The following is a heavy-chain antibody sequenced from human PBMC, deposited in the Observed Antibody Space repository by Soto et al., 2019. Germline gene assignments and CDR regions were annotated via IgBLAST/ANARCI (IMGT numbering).Heavy chain of an antibody. V-gene: IGHV1-18*01. Sequence: ASVKVSCKASGYTFTSYGISLVRQAPGQGLEWMGWISAYNGNTNYAQKLQGRVTMTTDTSTSTAYMELRSLRSDDTAVYYCARDGDRKRKVTPIAYWGQGTLVTVSS. CDR1: GYTFTSYG. J-gene: IGHJ4*02. D-gene: IGHD7-27*01. CDR2: ISAYNGNT. CDR3: ARDGDRKRKVTPIAY.